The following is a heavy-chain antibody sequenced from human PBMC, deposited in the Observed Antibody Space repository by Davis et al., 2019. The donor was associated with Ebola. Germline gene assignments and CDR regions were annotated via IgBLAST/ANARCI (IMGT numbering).Heavy chain of an antibody. CDR3: ARLYDFYDY. J-gene: IGHJ4*02. CDR2: IYYSGST. CDR1: GGSFSGYY. D-gene: IGHD3-3*01. Sequence: MPSETLSLTCAVYGGSFSGYYWSWIRQPPGKGLEWIGYIYYSGSTYYNPSLKSRVTISVDTSKNQFSLKLSSVTAADTAVYYCARLYDFYDYWGQGTLVTVSS. V-gene: IGHV4-59*04.